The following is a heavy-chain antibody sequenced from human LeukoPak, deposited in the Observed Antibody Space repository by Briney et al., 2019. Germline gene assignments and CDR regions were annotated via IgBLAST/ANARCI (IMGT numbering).Heavy chain of an antibody. Sequence: SETLSLTCTVSGGSISSYYWSWIRQPPGKGLEWIGYIYYSGSTNYNPSLKSRVTISVDTSKNQSSLKLSSVTAADTAVYYCARWSGSRAYFDYWGQGTLVTVSS. D-gene: IGHD3-10*01. J-gene: IGHJ4*02. CDR2: IYYSGST. V-gene: IGHV4-59*01. CDR3: ARWSGSRAYFDY. CDR1: GGSISSYY.